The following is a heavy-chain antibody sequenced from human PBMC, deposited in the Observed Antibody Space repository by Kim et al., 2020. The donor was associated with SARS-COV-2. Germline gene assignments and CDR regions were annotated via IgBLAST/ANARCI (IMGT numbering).Heavy chain of an antibody. CDR3: AKGRGAGIGDIDY. CDR2: INWISGDI. Sequence: GGSLRLSCAASGFNFDDHAMHWVRQPPGKGLEWVSGINWISGDIEYADSVKGRFTISRDTGEDSLYLEMSNLRPEDTALYYCAKGRGAGIGDIDYWGQGTLVTVSS. D-gene: IGHD1-1*01. CDR1: GFNFDDHA. V-gene: IGHV3-9*01. J-gene: IGHJ4*02.